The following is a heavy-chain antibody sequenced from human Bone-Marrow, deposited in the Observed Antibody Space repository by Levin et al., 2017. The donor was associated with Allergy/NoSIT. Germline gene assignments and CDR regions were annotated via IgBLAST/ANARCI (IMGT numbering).Heavy chain of an antibody. D-gene: IGHD3-16*01. J-gene: IGHJ4*02. CDR3: ARGGGSYYFDY. Sequence: SQTLSLTCTVSGGSISSYYWSWIRQPPGKGLEWIGYIYYSGSTNYNPSLKSRVTISVDTSKNQFSLKLSSVTAADTAVYYCARGGGSYYFDYWGQGTLVTVSS. CDR2: IYYSGST. V-gene: IGHV4-59*01. CDR1: GGSISSYY.